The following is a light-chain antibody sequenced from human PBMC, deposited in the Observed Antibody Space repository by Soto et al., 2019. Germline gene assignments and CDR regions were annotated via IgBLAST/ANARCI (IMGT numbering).Light chain of an antibody. CDR1: SSDVGGYNY. CDR3: SSYTRSGNYV. CDR2: DVS. V-gene: IGLV2-14*03. J-gene: IGLJ1*01. Sequence: QSVLTQPASVSGSPGQSIAISCTGTSSDVGGYNYVSWYQQHPGKAPKLMIYDVSNRPSGVSNRFSGSKSGNTASLTISGLQAEDEADYYCSSYTRSGNYVFGNGNKATVL.